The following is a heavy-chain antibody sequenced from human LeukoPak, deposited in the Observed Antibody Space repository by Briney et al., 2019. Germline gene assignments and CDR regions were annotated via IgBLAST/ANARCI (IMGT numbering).Heavy chain of an antibody. J-gene: IGHJ4*02. CDR2: IIPIFGTA. CDR3: ARAYSSGWGTDWHNEKYYFDY. V-gene: IGHV1-69*13. CDR1: GSTFSSYA. D-gene: IGHD6-19*01. Sequence: SVKVSCKASGSTFSSYAISWVRQAPGQGLEWMGGIIPIFGTANYAQKFQGRVTITADESTSTAYMELSSLRSEDTAVYYCARAYSSGWGTDWHNEKYYFDYWGQGTLVTVSS.